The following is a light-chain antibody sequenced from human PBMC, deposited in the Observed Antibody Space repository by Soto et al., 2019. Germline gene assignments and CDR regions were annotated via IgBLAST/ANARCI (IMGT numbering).Light chain of an antibody. CDR1: QSISNY. Sequence: DIQMTQSPSSLSASVGDRVTITCRASQSISNYLNWYQQKPGKAPKLLIYGASTLQSGVPSRFSGSGSGTDFTLTISSLQPEDFATYYCHHGYSIVSFPFGPGTKVDIK. V-gene: IGKV1-39*01. J-gene: IGKJ3*01. CDR2: GAS. CDR3: HHGYSIVSFP.